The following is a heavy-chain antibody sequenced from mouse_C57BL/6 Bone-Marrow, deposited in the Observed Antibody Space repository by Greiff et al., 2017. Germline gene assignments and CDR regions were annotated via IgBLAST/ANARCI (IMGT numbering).Heavy chain of an antibody. V-gene: IGHV1-22*01. J-gene: IGHJ2*01. Sequence: EVQLQQSGPELVKPGASVKMSCKASGYTFTDYNMHWVKQSHGKSLEWIGYINPNNGGTSYNQKFKGKATLTVNKSSSTAYMELRSLTSEDSAVYYCARRATVVAHFDYWGQGTTLTVSS. CDR2: INPNNGGT. CDR1: GYTFTDYN. CDR3: ARRATVVAHFDY. D-gene: IGHD1-1*01.